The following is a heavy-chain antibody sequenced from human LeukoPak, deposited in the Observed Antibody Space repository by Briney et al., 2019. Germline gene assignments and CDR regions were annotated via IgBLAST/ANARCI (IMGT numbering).Heavy chain of an antibody. Sequence: ASVKVSCKASGYTFTSYGISWVRQAPGPGLEWMGWIRAYNGNTKYAQKLQGRVTMPTDTSTSTAYIELRSLRSDATAVYYCARDESIKFPLFDYWGQGTLVTVSS. CDR3: ARDESIKFPLFDY. J-gene: IGHJ4*02. V-gene: IGHV1-18*01. CDR2: IRAYNGNT. CDR1: GYTFTSYG.